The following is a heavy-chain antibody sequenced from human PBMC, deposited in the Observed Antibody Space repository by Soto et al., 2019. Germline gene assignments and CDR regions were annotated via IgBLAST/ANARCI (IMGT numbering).Heavy chain of an antibody. V-gene: IGHV1-24*01. D-gene: IGHD3-10*01. CDR1: GYTLSKLS. Sequence: QVQLVQSGAEVKKPGASVKVSCKASGYTLSKLSIHWVRQAPGKGLEWMGGFYPADGETLYAQKFQGRVTMTEDTSTDTAYMDLSGLRSEDTAIYYCATSGRELQWYGDLSRLGFDIWGQGTLVTVSS. J-gene: IGHJ3*02. CDR3: ATSGRELQWYGDLSRLGFDI. CDR2: FYPADGET.